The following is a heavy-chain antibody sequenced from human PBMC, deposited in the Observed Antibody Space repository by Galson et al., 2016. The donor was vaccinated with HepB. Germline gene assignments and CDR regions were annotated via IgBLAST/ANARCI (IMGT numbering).Heavy chain of an antibody. CDR2: ISGNSSNI. CDR1: RFTFSSYS. CDR3: ARDQEPGGIILSG. V-gene: IGHV3-21*05. Sequence: SLKLSCTASRFTFSSYSMNWVRQAPGQGLEWVSCISGNSSNIYYAESVKGRFTITRDNAKNTPYLELNSLRAEDTAVYYCARDQEPGGIILSGWGQGTLVTVSS. D-gene: IGHD2-15*01. J-gene: IGHJ4*02.